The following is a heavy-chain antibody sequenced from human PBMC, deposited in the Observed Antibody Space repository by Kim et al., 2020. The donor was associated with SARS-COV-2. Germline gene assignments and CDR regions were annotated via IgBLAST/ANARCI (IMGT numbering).Heavy chain of an antibody. V-gene: IGHV3-33*01. J-gene: IGHJ4*02. CDR2: IWYDGSRT. Sequence: GGSLRLSCVSSGFIFSSYGFHWVRQAPGKGLEWVANIWYDGSRTYYADSVEGRFTVSRDYSNNTLYLQINSLRAEDTALYYCARESSGYPDYCGQGTLVT. CDR3: ARESSGYPDY. D-gene: IGHD3-22*01. CDR1: GFIFSSYG.